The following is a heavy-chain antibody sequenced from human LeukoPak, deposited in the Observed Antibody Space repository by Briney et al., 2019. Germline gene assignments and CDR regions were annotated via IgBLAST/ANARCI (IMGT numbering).Heavy chain of an antibody. CDR2: IIPIFGTA. CDR3: ATRMRGYDSSGYYLDY. V-gene: IGHV1-69*13. Sequence: ASVKVSCKASGGTFSSYAISWVRQAPGQGLEWMGGIIPIFGTANYAQKFQGRVTITADESTSTAYMELSSLRSEDTAVYYCATRMRGYDSSGYYLDYWGQGTLVTVSS. J-gene: IGHJ4*02. CDR1: GGTFSSYA. D-gene: IGHD3-22*01.